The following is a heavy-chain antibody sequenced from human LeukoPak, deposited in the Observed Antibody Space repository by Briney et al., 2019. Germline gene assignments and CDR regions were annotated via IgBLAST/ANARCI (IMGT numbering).Heavy chain of an antibody. D-gene: IGHD2-15*01. CDR2: ISSTGGTT. CDR1: GFTFSSYG. Sequence: GGSLRLSCAASGFTFSSYGMSWVRQAPGKGLEWVSAISSTGGTTYYADSVKGRFTISRDNSKNTLYLQMNSLRAEDTAIYYCAKNGDRGAYCSGGSCYPYYYYYMDVWGKGTTVTISS. V-gene: IGHV3-23*01. CDR3: AKNGDRGAYCSGGSCYPYYYYYMDV. J-gene: IGHJ6*03.